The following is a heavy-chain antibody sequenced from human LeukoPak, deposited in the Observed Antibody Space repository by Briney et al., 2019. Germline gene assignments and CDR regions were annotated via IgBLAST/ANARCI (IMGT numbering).Heavy chain of an antibody. CDR1: GFTFSSCE. CDR3: ARDYGGNYWFFDL. D-gene: IGHD4-23*01. V-gene: IGHV3-48*03. J-gene: IGHJ2*01. CDR2: IDGSASTT. Sequence: GGSLRLSCTASGFTFSSCEMNWVRQAPGKGLEWLSQIDGSASTTYYADSVKGQFTISRDNSKNTLYLQITSLRADDTAVYYCARDYGGNYWFFDLWGRGTLVTVSS.